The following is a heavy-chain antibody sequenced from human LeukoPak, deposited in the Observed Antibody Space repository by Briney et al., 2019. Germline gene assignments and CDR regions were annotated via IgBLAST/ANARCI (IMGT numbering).Heavy chain of an antibody. J-gene: IGHJ4*02. CDR3: ARGRGSYCHDY. D-gene: IGHD1-26*01. V-gene: IGHV3-7*01. CDR2: IKSDGSEK. CDR1: GFTFSGYW. Sequence: GSLRLSCAASGFTFSGYWMSWVRQAPGKGLEWVANIKSDGSEKYYVDSVKGRFTISRDNAKNSLYLQMNSLRAEDTAVYYCARGRGSYCHDYWGQGTLVTVSS.